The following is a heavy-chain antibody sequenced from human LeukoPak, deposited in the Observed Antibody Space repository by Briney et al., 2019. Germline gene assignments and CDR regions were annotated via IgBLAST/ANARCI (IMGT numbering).Heavy chain of an antibody. J-gene: IGHJ4*02. Sequence: GRSLRLSCAASGFTFSSYGMHWVRQAPGKGLEWVAVIWYDGSNKYYADSVKGRFTISRDNSKNTLYLQMNSLRAEDTAVYYCARESLHPWGTALDLWGQGILVIVSS. V-gene: IGHV3-33*01. CDR1: GFTFSSYG. CDR2: IWYDGSNK. CDR3: ARESLHPWGTALDL. D-gene: IGHD5-18*01.